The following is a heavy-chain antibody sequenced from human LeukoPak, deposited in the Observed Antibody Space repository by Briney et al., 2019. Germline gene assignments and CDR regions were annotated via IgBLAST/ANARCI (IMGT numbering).Heavy chain of an antibody. CDR3: ARGKTPTFY. D-gene: IGHD2/OR15-2a*01. CDR2: IHYTGST. CDR1: GGSISGYY. J-gene: IGHJ4*02. Sequence: SETLSLTCTVSGGSISGYYWSWIRQPPGKGLEWVGCIHYTGSTNYNPSLTSRVTMSVDTAKNHFSLKLSSVTAADTAVYYCARGKTPTFYWGQGTLVTVSS. V-gene: IGHV4-59*01.